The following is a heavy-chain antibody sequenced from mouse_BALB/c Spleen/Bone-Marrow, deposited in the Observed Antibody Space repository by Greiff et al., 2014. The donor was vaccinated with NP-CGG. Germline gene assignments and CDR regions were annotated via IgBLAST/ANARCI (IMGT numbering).Heavy chain of an antibody. J-gene: IGHJ1*01. D-gene: IGHD2-1*01. CDR2: IRNKANGYTT. Sequence: DVQLVESGGGLVQPGGSLRLSCATSGFTFSDYYMSWVRQPPGKALEWLGFIRNKANGYTTEYSASVKGRFTISRDNSQSILYLQMNTLRAEDSATYYCARDTNYGNYDWYFDVWGAGTTVTVSS. V-gene: IGHV7-3*02. CDR1: GFTFSDYY. CDR3: ARDTNYGNYDWYFDV.